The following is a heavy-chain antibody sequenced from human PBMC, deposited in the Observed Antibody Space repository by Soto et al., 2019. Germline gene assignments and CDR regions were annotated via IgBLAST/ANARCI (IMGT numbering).Heavy chain of an antibody. D-gene: IGHD6-13*01. CDR2: TYYRSKWYN. CDR1: GDSVSSNSAA. Sequence: PSQTLSLTCAISGDSVSSNSAAWNWIRQSPSRGLEWLGRTYYRSKWYNDYAVSVKSRITINPDTSKNQFSLQLNSVTPEDTAVYYCARDQSSSWPYYYYYGMDVWGQGTTVTVS. J-gene: IGHJ6*02. CDR3: ARDQSSSWPYYYYYGMDV. V-gene: IGHV6-1*01.